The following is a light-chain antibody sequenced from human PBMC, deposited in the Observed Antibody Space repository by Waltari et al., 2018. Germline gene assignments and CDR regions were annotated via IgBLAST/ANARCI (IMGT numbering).Light chain of an antibody. Sequence: DIQMTKSPSSLSASIGDRVIISCRARQDISSWLVLYQQKSDEAPKTLIYAASNLQSGVPSRFSGSGSGTHFTLTISSLQPEDFATYYCQHYDSYPPTFGPGTKVDHK. CDR1: QDISSW. CDR2: AAS. J-gene: IGKJ3*01. V-gene: IGKV1D-16*01. CDR3: QHYDSYPPT.